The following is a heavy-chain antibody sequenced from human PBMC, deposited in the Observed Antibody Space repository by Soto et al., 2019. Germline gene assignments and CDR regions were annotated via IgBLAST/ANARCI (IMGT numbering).Heavy chain of an antibody. V-gene: IGHV2-5*01. CDR1: GFSLSTSGVG. D-gene: IGHD1-20*01. Sequence: GSGPTLVNPTQTLTLTCTFSGFSLSTSGVGVGWIRQPPGKALEWLALIYWNDDKRYSPSLKSRLTITKDTSKNQVVLRMTNMDPVDTATYYCAHRRSINSPVGVWGQGTLDTVSS. J-gene: IGHJ4*02. CDR3: AHRRSINSPVGV. CDR2: IYWNDDK.